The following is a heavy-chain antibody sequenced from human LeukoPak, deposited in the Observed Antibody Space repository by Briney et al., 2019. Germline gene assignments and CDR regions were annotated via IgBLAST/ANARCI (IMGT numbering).Heavy chain of an antibody. V-gene: IGHV5-51*01. CDR2: IYPGDSDT. D-gene: IGHD1-26*01. CDR3: ARRRGRYSGDAFDI. J-gene: IGHJ3*02. Sequence: GESLNISCKCSGYRFTSYWIGWVRQMPGKGLEWMGFIYPGDSDTRYSPSFQGQVTISADKSMSTAYLQWSSLKASDTAMYYCARRRGRYSGDAFDIWGQGTMVTVSS. CDR1: GYRFTSYW.